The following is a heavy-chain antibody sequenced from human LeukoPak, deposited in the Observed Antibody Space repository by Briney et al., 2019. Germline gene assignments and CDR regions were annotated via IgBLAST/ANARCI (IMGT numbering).Heavy chain of an antibody. CDR1: GGSISSYY. CDR3: ERVRVGAAHAFDI. V-gene: IGHV4-4*07. J-gene: IGHJ3*02. CDR2: IYTSGST. D-gene: IGHD1-26*01. Sequence: PSETLSLTCTVSGGSISSYYGRWLRQPAGKGLEWIGRIYTSGSTNYNPSLKSRVTMSVDTSKNQFSLPLSSVTAADTAVYHCERVRVGAAHAFDIWGEGKLVTVSS.